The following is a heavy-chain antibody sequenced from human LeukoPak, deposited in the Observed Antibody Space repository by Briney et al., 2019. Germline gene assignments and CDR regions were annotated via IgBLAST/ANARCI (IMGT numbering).Heavy chain of an antibody. CDR3: VKARNYYDSSGYYDY. V-gene: IGHV3-23*01. D-gene: IGHD3-22*01. CDR2: ISGSGGST. J-gene: IGHJ4*02. CDR1: GFTFSSYA. Sequence: GGSLRLSCAASGFTFSSYAMSWVRQAPGKGLEWVSAISGSGGSTYYADSVKGRFTISRDNSKNTLYLQMNSLRAEDTAVYYCVKARNYYDSSGYYDYWGQGTLVTVSS.